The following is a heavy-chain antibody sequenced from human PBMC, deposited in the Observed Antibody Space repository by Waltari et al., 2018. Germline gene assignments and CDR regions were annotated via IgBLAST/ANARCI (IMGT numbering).Heavy chain of an antibody. V-gene: IGHV4-31*03. D-gene: IGHD4-17*01. CDR2: IYYSGST. J-gene: IGHJ4*02. Sequence: QVQLQESGPGLVKPSQTLSLTCTVSGGSIRSGGYYWSWLRQHPGKGLEWIGYIYYSGSTYYNPSLKSRVTISVDTSKNQFSLKLSSVTAADTAVYYCARSPYMGTTLDYWGQGTLVTVSS. CDR1: GGSIRSGGYY. CDR3: ARSPYMGTTLDY.